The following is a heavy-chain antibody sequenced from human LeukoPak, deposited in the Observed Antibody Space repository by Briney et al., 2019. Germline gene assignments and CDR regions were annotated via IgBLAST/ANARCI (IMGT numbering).Heavy chain of an antibody. CDR1: GFTFSDFA. CDR3: ARDVGYRSWFDP. J-gene: IGHJ5*02. Sequence: GGSLRLSCAASGFTFSDFAMNWVRQAPGKGLEWVSYISGSSNSIYYADSVKGRFTISRDNAKNSLYLQMNSLRAEDTAVYYCARDVGYRSWFDPWGQGTLVIVSS. D-gene: IGHD5-18*01. CDR2: ISGSSNSI. V-gene: IGHV3-48*01.